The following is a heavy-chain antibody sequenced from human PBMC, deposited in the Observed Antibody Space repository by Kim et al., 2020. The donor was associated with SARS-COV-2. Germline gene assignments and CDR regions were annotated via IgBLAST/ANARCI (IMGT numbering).Heavy chain of an antibody. CDR2: IYYRGST. CDR1: GGSISRGGYY. Sequence: SETLSLTCTVSGGSISRGGYYWSWIRQHPGKGLEWIGYIYYRGSTYYNPSLKSRVTISVDTSKNQFSLKLSSVTAADTAVYYCARAHRTIFGVVEYMDVWGQGTTVTVSS. CDR3: ARAHRTIFGVVEYMDV. V-gene: IGHV4-31*03. D-gene: IGHD3-3*01. J-gene: IGHJ6*02.